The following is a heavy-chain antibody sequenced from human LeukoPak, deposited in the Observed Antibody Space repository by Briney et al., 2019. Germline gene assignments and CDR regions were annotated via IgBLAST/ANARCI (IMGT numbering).Heavy chain of an antibody. V-gene: IGHV1-2*02. CDR3: ARDRVIVGPSDGFDI. J-gene: IGHJ3*02. Sequence: ASVKVSCKASGYTFTGYYMHWVRQAPGQGLEWMGWISPNSGGTNYAQKFQGRVTMSRDTSISTAYMELSRLRSDDTAVYYCARDRVIVGPSDGFDIWGQGTMVTVSS. CDR2: ISPNSGGT. CDR1: GYTFTGYY. D-gene: IGHD3-22*01.